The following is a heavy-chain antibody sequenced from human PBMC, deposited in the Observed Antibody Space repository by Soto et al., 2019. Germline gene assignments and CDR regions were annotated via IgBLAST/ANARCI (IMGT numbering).Heavy chain of an antibody. Sequence: SVKVSCKASVYTFTSYGISCGLKDTEQGLEWMGWISAYNGNTNYAQKLQGRVTMTTDTSTSTAYMELRSLRSDDTAVYYCERDRGSYPTVRDYWGQGILVTVS. CDR1: VYTFTSYG. V-gene: IGHV1-18*01. CDR3: ERDRGSYPTVRDY. CDR2: ISAYNGNT. J-gene: IGHJ4*02. D-gene: IGHD1-26*01.